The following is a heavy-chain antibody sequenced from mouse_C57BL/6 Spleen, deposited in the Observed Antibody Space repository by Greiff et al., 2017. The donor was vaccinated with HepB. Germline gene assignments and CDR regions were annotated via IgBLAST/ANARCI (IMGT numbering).Heavy chain of an antibody. J-gene: IGHJ2*01. CDR1: GYSITSGYY. D-gene: IGHD1-1*01. CDR3: ARESTTVVFDY. CDR2: ISYDGSN. Sequence: VQLQQSGPGLVKPSQSLSLTCSVTGYSITSGYYWNWIRQFPGNKLEWMGYISYDGSNNYNPSLKNRISITRDTSKNQFFLKLNSVTTEDTATYYCARESTTVVFDYWGQGTTLTVSS. V-gene: IGHV3-6*01.